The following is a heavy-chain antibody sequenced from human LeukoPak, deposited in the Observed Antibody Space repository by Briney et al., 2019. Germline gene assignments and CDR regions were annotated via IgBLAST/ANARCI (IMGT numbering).Heavy chain of an antibody. Sequence: SETLSLTCTVSGGSISSYYWSWIRQPPGKGLEWIGRIYTSGSTNYNPSLKSRVTISVDTSKNQFSLKLSSVTAADTAVYYCARDRRESYYPYYFDYWAREPWSPSPQ. D-gene: IGHD1-26*01. CDR2: IYTSGST. J-gene: IGHJ4*02. CDR3: ARDRRESYYPYYFDY. V-gene: IGHV4-4*08. CDR1: GGSISSYY.